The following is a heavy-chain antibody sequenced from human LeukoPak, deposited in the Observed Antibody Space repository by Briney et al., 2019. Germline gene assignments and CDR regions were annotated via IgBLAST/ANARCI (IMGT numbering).Heavy chain of an antibody. CDR2: SSYSWST. J-gene: IGHJ1*01. CDR3: ARSGESYCSGGSCYSTHAPGDFQH. D-gene: IGHD2-15*01. CDR1: SASIRRYY. Sequence: SETHSLKSSFPSASIRRYYCSCIRQPPATNLYIFGYSSYSWSTHYNPSLNSRVTISVDTSKNQFSLKLSSVTAADTAVYYCARSGESYCSGGSCYSTHAPGDFQHWGQGTLVMVS. V-gene: IGHV4-59*01.